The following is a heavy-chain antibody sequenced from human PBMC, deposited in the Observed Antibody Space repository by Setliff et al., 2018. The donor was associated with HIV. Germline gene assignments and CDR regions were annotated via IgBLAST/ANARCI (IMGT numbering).Heavy chain of an antibody. CDR3: ARDPFPSTNYYDSSMYPFAQFFQH. J-gene: IGHJ1*01. Sequence: SVKVSCKTSGVSFSSYAISRVRQAPGQGLEWMGGIIPMFGATNYAQKFQGRVTITADESTDTAYMELSSLRSEDTAVYYCARDPFPSTNYYDSSMYPFAQFFQHWGQGTPVTVSS. V-gene: IGHV1-69*13. CDR1: GVSFSSYA. D-gene: IGHD3-22*01. CDR2: IIPMFGAT.